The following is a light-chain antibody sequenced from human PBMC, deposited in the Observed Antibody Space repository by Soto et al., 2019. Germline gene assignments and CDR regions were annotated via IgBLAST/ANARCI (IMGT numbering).Light chain of an antibody. CDR1: QSVNTW. V-gene: IGKV1-5*01. Sequence: DILMTQSPSTVSASVGDRVTISCRASQSVNTWLAWYQQKPGKAPKMLIYDVSTLESGVPSRFSGSGYGTEFTLTISGLQPDDFAAYYCQQYYTYSWTFGQGTKV. J-gene: IGKJ1*01. CDR2: DVS. CDR3: QQYYTYSWT.